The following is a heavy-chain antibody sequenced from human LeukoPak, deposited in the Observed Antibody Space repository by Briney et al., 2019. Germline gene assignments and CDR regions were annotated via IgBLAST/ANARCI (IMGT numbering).Heavy chain of an antibody. D-gene: IGHD3-16*01. CDR3: ARDPYDYYYYGMDV. V-gene: IGHV1-3*01. J-gene: IGHJ6*04. Sequence: ASVTVSFKASGYTFTSYAMHWVRQAPGQRLEWMGWINAGNGNTKYSQKFQGRVTITRDTSASTAYMELSSLRSEDTAVYYCARDPYDYYYYGMDVWGKGTTVTVSS. CDR2: INAGNGNT. CDR1: GYTFTSYA.